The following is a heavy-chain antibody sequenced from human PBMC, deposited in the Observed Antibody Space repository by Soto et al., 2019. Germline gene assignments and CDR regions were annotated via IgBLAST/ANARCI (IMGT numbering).Heavy chain of an antibody. V-gene: IGHV1-18*01. CDR1: GYTFTSYG. J-gene: IGHJ4*02. Sequence: ASVKVSCKASGYTFTSYGISWVRQAPGQGLEWMGWISAYNGNTNYAQKPQGRVTMTTDTATSTAYMELRSLRPDDTAVYYCARDKRIGIAAAGIGRYWGQGTLVTV. CDR2: ISAYNGNT. D-gene: IGHD6-13*01. CDR3: ARDKRIGIAAAGIGRY.